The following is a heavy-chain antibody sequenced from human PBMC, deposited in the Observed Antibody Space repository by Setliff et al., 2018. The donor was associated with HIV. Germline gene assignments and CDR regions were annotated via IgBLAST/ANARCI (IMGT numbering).Heavy chain of an antibody. CDR3: AKDVAPNEKAVAGTALDS. V-gene: IGHV3-23*01. J-gene: IGHJ4*02. CDR1: GLALNNNIST. Sequence: PSETLSLSCVASGLALNNNISTNWMHWVRQAPGKGLEWVSAISGSAYNSYSSDSVKGRFTISRDNSKNTLYVQMNSLRAEDTAVYFCAKDVAPNEKAVAGTALDSWGRGTLVTVSS. D-gene: IGHD6-13*01. CDR2: ISGSAYNS.